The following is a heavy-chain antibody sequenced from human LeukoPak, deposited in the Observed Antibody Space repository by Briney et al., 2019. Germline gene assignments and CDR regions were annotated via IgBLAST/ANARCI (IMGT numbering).Heavy chain of an antibody. CDR1: GFTFSSSA. J-gene: IGHJ3*02. V-gene: IGHV3-48*01. D-gene: IGHD3-9*01. Sequence: GGSLRLSCAASGFTFSSSAMSWVRQAPGKGLEWVSYISSSSSTIYYADSVKGRFTISRDNAKNSLYLQMNSLRAEDTAVYYCASDYATINDAFDIWGQGTMVTVSS. CDR2: ISSSSSTI. CDR3: ASDYATINDAFDI.